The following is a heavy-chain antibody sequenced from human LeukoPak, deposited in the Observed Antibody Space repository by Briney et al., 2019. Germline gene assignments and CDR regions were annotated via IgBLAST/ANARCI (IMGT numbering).Heavy chain of an antibody. Sequence: SETLTLTCTVSGYSISSGYYWGCIRQPPGKGLEWIESIYHSGSTYYNPSLKSRVTISVDTSKNQFSLKLSSVTAADTAVYYCAADSGSGSWEPFGYYYYYYYMDVWGKGTTVTVSS. CDR3: AADSGSGSWEPFGYYYYYYYMDV. CDR2: IYHSGST. D-gene: IGHD3-10*01. CDR1: GYSISSGYY. V-gene: IGHV4-38-2*02. J-gene: IGHJ6*03.